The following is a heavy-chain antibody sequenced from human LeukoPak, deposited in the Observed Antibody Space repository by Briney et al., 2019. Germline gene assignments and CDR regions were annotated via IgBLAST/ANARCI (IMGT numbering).Heavy chain of an antibody. Sequence: QTGGSLRLSCAAPGFTVNSNYMSWVRQAPGKGLEWVSVIYSGGSTYYADSVKGRFTISRDSSKSTLYLQMNSLRPEDTAVYYCARDLWDATGFWGQGTLVTVSS. D-gene: IGHD3-3*01. CDR3: ARDLWDATGF. V-gene: IGHV3-66*02. CDR1: GFTVNSNY. CDR2: IYSGGST. J-gene: IGHJ4*02.